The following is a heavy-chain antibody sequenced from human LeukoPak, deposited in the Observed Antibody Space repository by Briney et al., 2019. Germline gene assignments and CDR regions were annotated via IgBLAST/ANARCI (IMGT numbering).Heavy chain of an antibody. CDR1: GFTFSDSD. J-gene: IGHJ4*02. Sequence: GGSLRLSCAASGFTFSDSDMHWVRQAPGKRLEWVTFIRYDGTRKYYVDSVKGRFTISRDNSKNTLYLEMNSLRPEDTAVYYCANGSPPDASPDQWGRGTLVTVSS. V-gene: IGHV3-30*02. CDR2: IRYDGTRK. CDR3: ANGSPPDASPDQ. D-gene: IGHD1-26*01.